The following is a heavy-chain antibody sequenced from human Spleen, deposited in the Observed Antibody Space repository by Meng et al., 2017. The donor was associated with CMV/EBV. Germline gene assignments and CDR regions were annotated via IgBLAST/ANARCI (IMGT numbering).Heavy chain of an antibody. V-gene: IGHV3-21*01. CDR3: ARDQTKVCTSTSCYGGVGDY. CDR2: ISSGSSYI. Sequence: YSMNWVRQAPGKGLEWVSSISSGSSYIYYADSVKGRFTISRDNAKNSLYLQMNSLRAEDTAVYFCARDQTKVCTSTSCYGGVGDYWGQGTLVTVSS. D-gene: IGHD2-2*01. J-gene: IGHJ4*02. CDR1: YS.